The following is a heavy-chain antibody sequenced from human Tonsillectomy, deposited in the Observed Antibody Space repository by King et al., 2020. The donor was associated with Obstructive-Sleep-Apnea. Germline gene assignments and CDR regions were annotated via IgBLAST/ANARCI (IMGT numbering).Heavy chain of an antibody. V-gene: IGHV3-48*04. CDR3: AKIRRYSEKGGMDV. CDR1: GFTLSSAS. CDR2: LRRCGRTI. Sequence: VQLVQSGGGLVQPGGSLRPSGAALGFTLSSASMNWVRLAPGKGLEGVSYLRRCGRTIYYADSLKGRFTISRQNAKNSLYRQMNTLRVEDTAVYYCAKIRRYSEKGGMDVWGQGTTVTVSS. J-gene: IGHJ6*02. D-gene: IGHD3-22*01.